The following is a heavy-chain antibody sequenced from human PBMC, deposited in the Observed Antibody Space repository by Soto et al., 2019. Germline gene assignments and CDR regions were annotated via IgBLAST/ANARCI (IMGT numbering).Heavy chain of an antibody. V-gene: IGHV1-69*01. CDR1: GGTFSSYA. D-gene: IGHD2-15*01. J-gene: IGHJ5*02. CDR3: ARKGYCSGGSCQGGWFDP. Sequence: QVQLVQSGAEVKKPGSSVKVSCKASGGTFSSYAISWVRQAPGQGLEWMGGIIPIFGTANYAQKFQGRVTITADESTSTAYMELSSLRSEDTAVYYCARKGYCSGGSCQGGWFDPWGQGTLVTVSS. CDR2: IIPIFGTA.